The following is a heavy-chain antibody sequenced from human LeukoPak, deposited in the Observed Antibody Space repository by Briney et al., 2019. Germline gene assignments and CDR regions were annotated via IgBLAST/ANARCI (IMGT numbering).Heavy chain of an antibody. D-gene: IGHD3-9*01. CDR3: AKERFGTGYPYYYYNGVDV. Sequence: PGGSLRLSCAASGFTFSSYALDWVRQAPGKGLEWVAVISDDGGNKYYADSVKGRFTISRDNSKNTLFLQMNSLRPEDTAIYYCAKERFGTGYPYYYYNGVDVWGRGTTVTVSS. J-gene: IGHJ6*02. V-gene: IGHV3-30*18. CDR1: GFTFSSYA. CDR2: ISDDGGNK.